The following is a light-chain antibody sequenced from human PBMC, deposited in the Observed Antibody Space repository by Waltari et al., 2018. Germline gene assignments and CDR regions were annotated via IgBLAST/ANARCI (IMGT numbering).Light chain of an antibody. CDR1: QSISKW. J-gene: IGKJ4*01. V-gene: IGKV1-5*03. CDR3: QQYNSYSLLT. CDR2: KAS. Sequence: RVTITFRASQSISKWLAWDQQKPGKAPKLLIYKASTLESGVPSRFSGSGSGTEFTLTISSLQPDDFATYYCQQYNSYSLLTFGGGTKVEIK.